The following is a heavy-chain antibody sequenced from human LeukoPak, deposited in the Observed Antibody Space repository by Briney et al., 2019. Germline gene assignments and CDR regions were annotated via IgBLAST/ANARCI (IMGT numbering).Heavy chain of an antibody. CDR1: GFIFSSYW. CDR2: INSDGSST. CDR3: ASAIAVAGSVGFDY. J-gene: IGHJ4*02. D-gene: IGHD6-19*01. V-gene: IGHV3-74*01. Sequence: GGSLRLSCAASGFIFSSYWIHWVRQAPGKGLVWVSCINSDGSSTNYADSVKGRFTISRDNAKNTLYLQMGSLRAEDTALYYCASAIAVAGSVGFDYWGQGTLVTVSS.